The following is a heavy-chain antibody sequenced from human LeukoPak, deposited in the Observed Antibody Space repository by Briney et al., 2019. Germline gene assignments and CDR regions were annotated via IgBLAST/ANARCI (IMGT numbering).Heavy chain of an antibody. CDR3: ARDGRKSGQYRQQLVPEDWFDP. CDR2: INPNSGGT. J-gene: IGHJ5*02. CDR1: GYTFTGYY. Sequence: ASVKVSCKASGYTFTGYYMHWVRQAPGQGLEWMGWINPNSGGTNYAQKFQGRVAMTRDTSISTAYMELNRLRTDDTAVYYCARDGRKSGQYRQQLVPEDWFDPWGQGTLVTVSS. V-gene: IGHV1-2*02. D-gene: IGHD6-13*01.